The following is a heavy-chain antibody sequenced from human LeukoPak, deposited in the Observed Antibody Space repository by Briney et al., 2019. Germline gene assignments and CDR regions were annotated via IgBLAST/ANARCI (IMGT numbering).Heavy chain of an antibody. J-gene: IGHJ3*02. CDR2: INPSDNGT. CDR1: GYTFTSYY. D-gene: IGHD3-9*01. V-gene: IGHV1-46*01. CDR3: ARLLYFDILTGRNDAFDI. Sequence: GASVKVSCKASGYTFTSYYQHWVRQSPGQGLEWMGIINPSDNGTAYAQKFQGRVSVTRDTSTSTVYMELSSLRSEDTAVYYCARLLYFDILTGRNDAFDIWGQGTVVTVSS.